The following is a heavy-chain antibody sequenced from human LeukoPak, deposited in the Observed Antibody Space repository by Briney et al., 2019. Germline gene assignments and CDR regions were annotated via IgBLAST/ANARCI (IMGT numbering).Heavy chain of an antibody. D-gene: IGHD1-1*01. CDR2: INPNSGDA. Sequence: ASVKVSCKASGYTFTGYYIHWVRQAPGQGLEWMGLINPNSGDANYAQKFQGRVTMTRDTSISTAYMELTRLRSDDTAVYYCAILVNWSPPPFDYWGQGTLVTASS. J-gene: IGHJ4*02. CDR3: AILVNWSPPPFDY. CDR1: GYTFTGYY. V-gene: IGHV1-2*02.